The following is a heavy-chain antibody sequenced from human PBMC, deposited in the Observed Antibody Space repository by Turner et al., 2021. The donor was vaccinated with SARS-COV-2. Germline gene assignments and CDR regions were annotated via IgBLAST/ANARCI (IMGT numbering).Heavy chain of an antibody. Sequence: EVQLVESGGGLVQPAGSLRLSCSASGFTFSSYWMHWVRQAPGKGLVCVSRISSDGSSTSYADSVKGRFTISRDNAKNTMYLQMNSLRAEDTAVYYCARVGIAAAGPTFYYYYYGMDVWGQGTTVTVSS. J-gene: IGHJ6*02. D-gene: IGHD6-13*01. CDR2: ISSDGSST. CDR3: ARVGIAAAGPTFYYYYYGMDV. CDR1: GFTFSSYW. V-gene: IGHV3-74*01.